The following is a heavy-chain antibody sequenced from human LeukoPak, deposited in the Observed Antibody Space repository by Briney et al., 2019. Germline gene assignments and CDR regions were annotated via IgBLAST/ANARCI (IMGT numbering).Heavy chain of an antibody. CDR1: GFTFDDYA. CDR3: TKESMVRGVGGFDI. CDR2: LSWNSDTI. J-gene: IGHJ3*02. D-gene: IGHD3-10*01. Sequence: GRSLRLSCAASGFTFDDYAMHWVRQAPGKGLEWVSGLSWNSDTIGNADSVKGRFTISRDNAKKSLYLEMNNLRTEDTALYYCTKESMVRGVGGFDIWGQGTMVTVSS. V-gene: IGHV3-9*01.